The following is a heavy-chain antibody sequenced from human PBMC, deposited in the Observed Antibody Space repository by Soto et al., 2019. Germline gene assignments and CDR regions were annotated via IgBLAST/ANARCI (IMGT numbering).Heavy chain of an antibody. CDR2: ISVYNGFT. CDR3: AREFEGHSSSWPFDY. CDR1: GYTFPTYG. Sequence: QVQLVQSGGEVKKPGASVRVSCRASGYTFPTYGIAWVRQAPGQGLEWMGWISVYNGFTHYAQKFRGRVTVTTETSTSTVHMELRSLSSDDTDVYYCAREFEGHSSSWPFDYWGQGTLVTVSA. V-gene: IGHV1-18*01. D-gene: IGHD6-13*01. J-gene: IGHJ4*02.